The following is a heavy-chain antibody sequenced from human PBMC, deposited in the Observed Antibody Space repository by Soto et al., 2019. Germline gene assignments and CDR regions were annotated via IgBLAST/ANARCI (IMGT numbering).Heavy chain of an antibody. Sequence: ASAKVSFQASVSTVTSYGLIWVRQAPVQGLEWIGWISAYNGNTNYAQKLQGRVTMTTDTSTSTAYMELRSLRSDDTAVYYCARGPVTIFGVVTHGFDYWGQGTLVTVSS. J-gene: IGHJ4*02. V-gene: IGHV1-18*01. CDR3: ARGPVTIFGVVTHGFDY. CDR2: ISAYNGNT. D-gene: IGHD3-3*01. CDR1: VSTVTSYG.